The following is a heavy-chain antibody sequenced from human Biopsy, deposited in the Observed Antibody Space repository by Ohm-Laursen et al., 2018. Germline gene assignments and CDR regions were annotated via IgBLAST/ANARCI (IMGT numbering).Heavy chain of an antibody. J-gene: IGHJ4*02. CDR2: ISDSGST. Sequence: SDTLSLTCAVSGGSISSFYWTWIRQPPGKGPEWIGDISDSGSTTYKPSLKSRVIISVDTSKNHFSLNLSSVTAADTAVYYCARRGSGGRSFDHWGQGTLVTVSS. D-gene: IGHD2-15*01. CDR3: ARRGSGGRSFDH. V-gene: IGHV4-59*08. CDR1: GGSISSFY.